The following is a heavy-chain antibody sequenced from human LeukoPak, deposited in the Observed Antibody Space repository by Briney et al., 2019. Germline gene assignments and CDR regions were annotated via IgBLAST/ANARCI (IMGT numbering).Heavy chain of an antibody. D-gene: IGHD3-16*01. CDR3: AKDVYDSEIN. CDR1: GLTFSSYA. CDR2: ISGNGETK. J-gene: IGHJ4*02. V-gene: IGHV3-23*01. Sequence: GGSLRLSCAASGLTFSSYAMNWVRQAPGKGLEWVSVISGNGETKKYADSVKGRFTISRDNSKNTLYLQMNSLRVEDTAIYYCAKDVYDSEINWGQGTLVTVSS.